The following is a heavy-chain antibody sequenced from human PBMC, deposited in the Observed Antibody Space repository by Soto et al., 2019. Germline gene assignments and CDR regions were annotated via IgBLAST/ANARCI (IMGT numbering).Heavy chain of an antibody. Sequence: ASVKVSCKASGYTFTSYYMHWVRQAPGQGLEWMGIINPSGGSTSYAQKFQGRVTMTRDTSTSTVYMELSSLRSEDTAVYHCAREGSGWSRGYYFDYWGQGTLVTVSS. D-gene: IGHD6-19*01. V-gene: IGHV1-46*01. CDR3: AREGSGWSRGYYFDY. CDR2: INPSGGST. J-gene: IGHJ4*02. CDR1: GYTFTSYY.